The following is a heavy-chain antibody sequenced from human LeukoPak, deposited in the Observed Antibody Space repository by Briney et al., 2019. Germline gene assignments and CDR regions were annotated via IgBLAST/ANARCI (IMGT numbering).Heavy chain of an antibody. Sequence: PGXSLRLSCAASGFTFSSYDREWDGQAQGKGMEYVLVICITWGSPYYANSVTGRFTISRDHSKNPLYLQLGSLRAEDMAVYYCARACYSSSLCYWGQGTLVTASS. CDR2: ICITWGSP. V-gene: IGHV3-64*01. CDR1: GFTFSSYD. D-gene: IGHD6-13*01. CDR3: ARACYSSSLCY. J-gene: IGHJ4*02.